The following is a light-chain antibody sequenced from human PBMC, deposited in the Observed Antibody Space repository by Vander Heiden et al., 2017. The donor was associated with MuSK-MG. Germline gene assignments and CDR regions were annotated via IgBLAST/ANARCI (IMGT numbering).Light chain of an antibody. CDR2: AAS. Sequence: DIQLTQSPSFLSASVGDRVTITCRASQGINSYLAWFQQKPGKAPKLLIFAASTLHSGVPSRFSRSAYRTEFTLTSSSLHPEDFPTYYCPHRNYSFYGTFGPGTKVDIK. J-gene: IGKJ3*01. CDR1: QGINSY. CDR3: PHRNYSFYGT. V-gene: IGKV1-9*01.